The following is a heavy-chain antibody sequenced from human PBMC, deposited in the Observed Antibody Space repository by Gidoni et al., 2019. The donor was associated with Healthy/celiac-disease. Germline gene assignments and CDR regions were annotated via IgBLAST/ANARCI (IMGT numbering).Heavy chain of an antibody. CDR1: GYTFTSYA. V-gene: IGHV1-3*01. D-gene: IGHD6-25*01. CDR2: INAGNGNT. J-gene: IGHJ6*02. CDR3: ARGEIAATYYYYGMDV. Sequence: QVQLVQSGAEVTKPGASVKVSCKASGYTFTSYAMHWVRQAPGQRLEWMGWINAGNGNTKYSQKCQGRVTITRDTSASTAYMELSSLRSEDTAVYYCARGEIAATYYYYGMDVWGQGTTVTVSS.